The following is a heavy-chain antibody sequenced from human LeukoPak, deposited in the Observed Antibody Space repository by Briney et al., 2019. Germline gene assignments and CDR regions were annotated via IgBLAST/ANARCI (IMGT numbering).Heavy chain of an antibody. CDR1: GFTFSSYW. J-gene: IGHJ6*03. CDR2: IKQDGSQK. CDR3: ARGVFRVREISILRTGIAMDV. V-gene: IGHV3-7*01. Sequence: GGSLRLSCAASGFTFSSYWMSWVRQAPGKGLDWVANIKQDGSQKYYVDSVKGRFTISRDNAKNSLYLQMNSLRAEDTAVYYCARGVFRVREISILRTGIAMDVWGKGTTVTVSS. D-gene: IGHD3-10*01.